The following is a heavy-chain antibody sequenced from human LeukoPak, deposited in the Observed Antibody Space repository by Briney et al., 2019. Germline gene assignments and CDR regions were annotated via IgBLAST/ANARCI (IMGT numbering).Heavy chain of an antibody. D-gene: IGHD3-10*01. J-gene: IGHJ6*02. V-gene: IGHV3-53*01. CDR2: IYSGDGT. CDR1: GFTVNSNY. CDR3: ARGMVRSYYGLDV. Sequence: PGGSLRLSCAASGFTVNSNYIHWVRQAPGKGLEWVSVIYSGDGTLYADSVKGRFTIPRDISKNTVFLQMNSVRTEDTALYHCARGMVRSYYGLDVWGQGTTVIVSS.